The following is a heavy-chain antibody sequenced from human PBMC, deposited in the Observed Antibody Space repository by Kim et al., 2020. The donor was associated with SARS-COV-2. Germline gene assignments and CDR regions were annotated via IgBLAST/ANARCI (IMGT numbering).Heavy chain of an antibody. Sequence: SVKVSCKASGGTFSSYTISWVRQAPGQGLEWMGRIIPILGIANYAQKFQGRVTITADKSTSTAYMELSSLRSEDTAVYYCARSQGLYDSSGHPSDYYYGMDVWGQGTTVTVSS. J-gene: IGHJ6*02. V-gene: IGHV1-69*02. D-gene: IGHD3-22*01. CDR2: IIPILGIA. CDR1: GGTFSSYT. CDR3: ARSQGLYDSSGHPSDYYYGMDV.